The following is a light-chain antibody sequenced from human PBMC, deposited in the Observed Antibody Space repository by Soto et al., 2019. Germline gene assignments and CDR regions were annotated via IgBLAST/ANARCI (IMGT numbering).Light chain of an antibody. CDR2: GNS. CDR1: SSNIGAGYD. CDR3: QSYDSSLSGSV. Sequence: QSVLTQPPSVSGAPGQRVTISCTGSSSNIGAGYDVHWYQQLPGTAPKLLIYGNSNRPSGFPDRFSGSKSGTSASLAITGLQAEDEADYYCQSYDSSLSGSVFGGGPKVTVL. J-gene: IGLJ3*02. V-gene: IGLV1-40*01.